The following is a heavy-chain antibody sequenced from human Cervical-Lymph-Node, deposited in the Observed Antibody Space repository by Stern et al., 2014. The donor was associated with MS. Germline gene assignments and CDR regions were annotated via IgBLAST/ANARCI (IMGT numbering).Heavy chain of an antibody. CDR3: AKDRQMLKHYYYFYGMDV. CDR1: GFTFDDYA. J-gene: IGHJ6*02. CDR2: ISWNSRSI. Sequence: EVPLVESGGDLVQPGWSLRLSCAASGFTFDDYAMHWVRQAPGKGLEWVSGISWNSRSIGYADSVKGRFTISRDNAKNSLYLQMDSLRAEDTALYFCAKDRQMLKHYYYFYGMDVWGQGTTVTVSS. D-gene: IGHD2-2*01. V-gene: IGHV3-9*01.